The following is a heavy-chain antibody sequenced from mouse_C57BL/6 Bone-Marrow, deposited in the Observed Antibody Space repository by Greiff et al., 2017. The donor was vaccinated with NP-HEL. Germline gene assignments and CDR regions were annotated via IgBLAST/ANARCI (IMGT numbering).Heavy chain of an antibody. CDR3: ARIYYYGSSYVLFAY. CDR1: GYTFTSYG. Sequence: VKLMESGAELARPGASVKLSCKASGYTFTSYGISWVKQRTGQGLEWIGEIYPRSGNTYYNEKFKGKATLTADKSSSTAYMELRSLTSEDSAVYFCARIYYYGSSYVLFAYWGQGTLVTVSA. D-gene: IGHD1-1*01. J-gene: IGHJ3*01. V-gene: IGHV1-81*01. CDR2: IYPRSGNT.